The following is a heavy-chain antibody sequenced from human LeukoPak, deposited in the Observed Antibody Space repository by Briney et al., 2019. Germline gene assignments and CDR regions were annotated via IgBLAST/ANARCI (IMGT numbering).Heavy chain of an antibody. Sequence: GASVKVSCKASGGTFSSYAISWVRQAPGQGLEWMGGTIPIFGTANYAQKFQGRVTITADESTSTAYMELSSLRSEDTAVYYCARGGVLGYSSGWLAYWGQGTLVTVSS. CDR3: ARGGVLGYSSGWLAY. V-gene: IGHV1-69*13. D-gene: IGHD6-19*01. CDR1: GGTFSSYA. CDR2: TIPIFGTA. J-gene: IGHJ4*02.